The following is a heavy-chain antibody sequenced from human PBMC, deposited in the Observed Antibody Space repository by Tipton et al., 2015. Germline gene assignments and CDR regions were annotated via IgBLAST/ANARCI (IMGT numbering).Heavy chain of an antibody. Sequence: SLRLSCAPSGLTFSIYAMSWVRQAPGKGLEWVSGIDYSGDSTYYADSVKGRFTVSRDNYNNTVYLQMNRLRVEDTAVYYCARDGVEGYFDSWGQGTLVTVSS. D-gene: IGHD1-1*01. J-gene: IGHJ4*02. CDR2: IDYSGDST. V-gene: IGHV3-23*01. CDR3: ARDGVEGYFDS. CDR1: GLTFSIYA.